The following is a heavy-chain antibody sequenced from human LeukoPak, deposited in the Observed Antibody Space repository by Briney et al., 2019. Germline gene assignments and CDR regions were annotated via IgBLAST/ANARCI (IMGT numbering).Heavy chain of an antibody. CDR1: GYTFTSYY. CDR2: INPSGGST. CDR3: ASEPVEMATTPSY. V-gene: IGHV1-46*01. D-gene: IGHD5-24*01. Sequence: GASEKVSCKASGYTFTSYYMHWVRQAPGQGLEWMGIINPSGGSTSYAQKFQGRVTMTRDTSTSTVYMELSSLRSEDTAVYYCASEPVEMATTPSYWGQGTLVTVSS. J-gene: IGHJ4*02.